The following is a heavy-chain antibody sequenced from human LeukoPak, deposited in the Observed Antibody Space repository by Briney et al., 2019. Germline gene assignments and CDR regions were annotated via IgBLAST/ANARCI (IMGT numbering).Heavy chain of an antibody. CDR1: GFTFSSYS. D-gene: IGHD2/OR15-2a*01. V-gene: IGHV3-21*01. J-gene: IGHJ4*02. CDR2: ITSSGRYI. Sequence: GGSLRLSCAASGFTFSSYSMNWVRQAPGKGLEWVSSITSSGRYIYYADSAKGRFTISRDNSENSLYLQMDSLTAEDTAVYYCTRKGSQWDFLVDYWGQGTRVAVSP. CDR3: TRKGSQWDFLVDY.